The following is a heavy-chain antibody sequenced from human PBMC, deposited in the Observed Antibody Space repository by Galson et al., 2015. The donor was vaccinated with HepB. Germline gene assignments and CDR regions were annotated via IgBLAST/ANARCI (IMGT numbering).Heavy chain of an antibody. J-gene: IGHJ4*02. CDR3: ARQGREWLVRFFDH. D-gene: IGHD6-19*01. CDR1: GYSFTNYW. Sequence: QSGAEVKKLGESLKISCKGFGYSFTNYWIGWVRQMPGKGLEWMGMIYPGDSDPRYSPSFQGQVTISADKSINTAYLQWNSLQASDTAMYYCARQGREWLVRFFDHWGQGTPVTVSS. CDR2: IYPGDSDP. V-gene: IGHV5-51*01.